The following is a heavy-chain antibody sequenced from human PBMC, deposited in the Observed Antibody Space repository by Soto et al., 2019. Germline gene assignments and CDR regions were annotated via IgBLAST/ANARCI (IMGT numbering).Heavy chain of an antibody. J-gene: IGHJ5*02. CDR3: ARDLNWLDP. CDR2: INPSGGST. CDR1: GYTFTNYY. Sequence: ASVKVSCKASGYTFTNYYIHWVRQAPGQGLEWMGIINPSGGSTSYAQKFQGRVTMTRDTSTSTVYLELSSLRSEDTAAYYCARDLNWLDPWGQGTLVTVSS. V-gene: IGHV1-46*01.